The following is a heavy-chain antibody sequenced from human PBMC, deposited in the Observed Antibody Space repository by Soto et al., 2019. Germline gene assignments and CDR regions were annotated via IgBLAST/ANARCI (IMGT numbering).Heavy chain of an antibody. CDR3: ARGYSGSGPLDY. CDR2: IYSGGKT. V-gene: IGHV3-66*01. Sequence: PGGSLRLCCAACGFTVSSNYMSWVRQAPGKGLEWVSIIYSGGKTFYADSVKGRFTVSRDNSKNILYLQLNSLRAEDTAVYYCARGYSGSGPLDYWGQGTLVTVSS. D-gene: IGHD3-10*01. CDR1: GFTVSSNY. J-gene: IGHJ4*02.